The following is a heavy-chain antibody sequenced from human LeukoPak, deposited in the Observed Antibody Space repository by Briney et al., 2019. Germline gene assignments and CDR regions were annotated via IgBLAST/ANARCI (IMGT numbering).Heavy chain of an antibody. CDR2: IYYSGTT. Sequence: PSDTLSLSCAVSIYSISSTQWWGWIRQPPGKGLEWIGNIYYSGTTYYNPSLKSRVTMSVDTSKNQFSMKLSSVTAVDSAVYHWARSTYYNILTGYYGYFDLWGRGTLVTVSS. D-gene: IGHD3-9*01. J-gene: IGHJ2*01. V-gene: IGHV4-28*01. CDR3: ARSTYYNILTGYYGYFDL. CDR1: IYSISSTQW.